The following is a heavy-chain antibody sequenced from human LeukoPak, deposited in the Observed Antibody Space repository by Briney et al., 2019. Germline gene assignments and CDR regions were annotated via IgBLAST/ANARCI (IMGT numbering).Heavy chain of an antibody. CDR1: GGSISNNYY. CDR2: ISYSGIT. D-gene: IGHD6-19*01. CDR3: ARFVPLHGLVAVAGFYFDY. Sequence: SETLSLTCTVSGGSISNNYYWGWIRQPPGKGLEWIESISYSGITYYNPSLKSRITMSVDTSKNQFSLKLSSVTAADTAVYYCARFVPLHGLVAVAGFYFDYWGQGTLVTVSS. V-gene: IGHV4-39*07. J-gene: IGHJ4*02.